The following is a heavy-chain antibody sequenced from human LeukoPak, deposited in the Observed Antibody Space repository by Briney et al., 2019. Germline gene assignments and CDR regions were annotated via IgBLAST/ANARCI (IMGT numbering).Heavy chain of an antibody. J-gene: IGHJ4*02. Sequence: GASLQISSQGAGCRFTSYWIGWVRRLPGKGLEWMGIIYPGDSDTRYSPSFQGQVTISADKSINTAYMQWSSLKASDTAMYYCARQLYSSSSGFDYWGQGTLVTVSS. V-gene: IGHV5-51*01. CDR1: GCRFTSYW. D-gene: IGHD6-6*01. CDR3: ARQLYSSSSGFDY. CDR2: IYPGDSDT.